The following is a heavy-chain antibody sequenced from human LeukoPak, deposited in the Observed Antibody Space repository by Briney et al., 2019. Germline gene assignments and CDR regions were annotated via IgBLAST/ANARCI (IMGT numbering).Heavy chain of an antibody. CDR2: ISWISGSI. CDR1: GFIFDDYA. D-gene: IGHD1-26*01. CDR3: AKASSSIVGATTGAFDI. J-gene: IGHJ3*02. V-gene: IGHV3-9*01. Sequence: GGSLRLSCAASGFIFDDYAMHWGREAPGQGLEWVSGISWISGSIGYVDSVKGRFTISRDNAKNSLYLQMNSLRAEDTALYYCAKASSSIVGATTGAFDIWGQGTMVTVSS.